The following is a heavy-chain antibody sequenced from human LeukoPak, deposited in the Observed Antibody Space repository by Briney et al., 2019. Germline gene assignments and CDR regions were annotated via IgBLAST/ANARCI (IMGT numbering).Heavy chain of an antibody. J-gene: IGHJ4*02. CDR2: IIPIFGTA. Sequence: SVTVSCKASGGTFSSYAISWVRQAPGQGLGWMGGIIPIFGTANYAQKFQGRVTITADESTSTAYMELSSLRSEDTAVYYCASQPRTSQWLRFNYWGQGTLVTVSS. D-gene: IGHD5-12*01. CDR3: ASQPRTSQWLRFNY. CDR1: GGTFSSYA. V-gene: IGHV1-69*01.